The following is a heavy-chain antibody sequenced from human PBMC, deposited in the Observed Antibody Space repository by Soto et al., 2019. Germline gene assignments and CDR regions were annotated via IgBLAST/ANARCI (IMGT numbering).Heavy chain of an antibody. J-gene: IGHJ4*02. V-gene: IGHV3-23*01. CDR3: AKVRGYSGYGRADY. CDR1: GFTFSSYA. D-gene: IGHD5-12*01. CDR2: ISGSGGRT. Sequence: GGSLRLCCAASGFTFSSYAMSWVRQDTGKGLEWVSAISGSGGRTYYADSLKGRFTISRDNSKNTLYLQMKSLRAEDTAVYYCAKVRGYSGYGRADYWGQGTLVTVSS.